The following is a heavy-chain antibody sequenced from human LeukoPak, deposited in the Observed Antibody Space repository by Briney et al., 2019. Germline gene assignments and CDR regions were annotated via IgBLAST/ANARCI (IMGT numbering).Heavy chain of an antibody. J-gene: IGHJ4*02. CDR3: AKISSSAESNFDY. V-gene: IGHV3-30*02. CDR2: IWPDGSKK. Sequence: GGSLRLSCAASGFTFSTYAMRWVRQAPGKGLEWVAFIWPDGSKKYYADSVKGRFAISRENSKNTVYLQMNDLRPEDTALYFCAKISSSAESNFDYWGRATLLTVSS. CDR1: GFTFSTYA. D-gene: IGHD6-25*01.